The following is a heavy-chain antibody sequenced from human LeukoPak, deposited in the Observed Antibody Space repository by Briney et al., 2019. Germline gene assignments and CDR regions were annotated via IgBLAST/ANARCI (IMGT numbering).Heavy chain of an antibody. CDR1: GDSVSNGNYY. J-gene: IGHJ4*02. V-gene: IGHV4-61*03. CDR3: ARSQNYYGSGDY. CDR2: IYYTGKT. Sequence: SETLSLTCTVSGDSVSNGNYYRSWLRQPPGKALEWIGYIYYTGKTYYNPSLEGRVTILVDTSRNHFSVKLSSVTAADTAVYYCARSQNYYGSGDYWSQGTLVTVSS. D-gene: IGHD3-10*01.